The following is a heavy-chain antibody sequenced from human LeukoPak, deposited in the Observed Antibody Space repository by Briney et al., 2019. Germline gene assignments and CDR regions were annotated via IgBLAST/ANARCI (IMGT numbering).Heavy chain of an antibody. D-gene: IGHD4/OR15-4a*01. Sequence: GASVKVSCKVSGYTLTELSMHWVRQAPGKGLEWMGGFDPEDGETIYAQKFQGRATMTEDTSTDTAYMELSSLRSEDTAVYYCATVPGPYANTNWFDPWGQGTLVTVSS. J-gene: IGHJ5*02. CDR3: ATVPGPYANTNWFDP. CDR1: GYTLTELS. CDR2: FDPEDGET. V-gene: IGHV1-24*01.